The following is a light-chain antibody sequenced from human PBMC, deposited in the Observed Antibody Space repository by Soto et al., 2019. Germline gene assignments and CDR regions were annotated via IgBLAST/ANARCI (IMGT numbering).Light chain of an antibody. V-gene: IGKV3-20*01. J-gene: IGKJ5*01. Sequence: EIVLTQSPDTVSLSPGETATLSCRASQSVNSNYLAWYQQKPGLAPRLLIYGASSRATGIPERFSGSGSGTDFSLTISRLEPEDFAVFYCQQYDNSITFGQGTRLEIE. CDR1: QSVNSNY. CDR3: QQYDNSIT. CDR2: GAS.